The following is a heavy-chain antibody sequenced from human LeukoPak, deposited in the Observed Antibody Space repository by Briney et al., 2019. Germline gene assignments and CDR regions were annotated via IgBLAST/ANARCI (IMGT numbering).Heavy chain of an antibody. CDR1: GGSISSSSYY. CDR2: IYYSGST. J-gene: IGHJ4*02. D-gene: IGHD6-19*01. V-gene: IGHV4-39*01. Sequence: SETLSLTCTVSGGSISSSSYYWGWIRQPPGKGLEWIGSIYYSGSTYYNPSLKSRVTISVDTSKNQFSLKLSSVTAADTAVYYCARQIAVAHFDYWGQGTLVTVSS. CDR3: ARQIAVAHFDY.